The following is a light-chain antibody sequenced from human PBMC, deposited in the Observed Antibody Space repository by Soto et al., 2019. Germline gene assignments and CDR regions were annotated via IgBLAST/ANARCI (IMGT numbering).Light chain of an antibody. CDR2: GAS. Sequence: EIVMTQYQATLPVSEEKRGTLSCRASQRLSASDIAWYQQKPGQAPKFLIYGASSRATGIPDRFSGSGSGTEFTLTITGLQSEDFAVYYCQQYQKWPPITSGQGTRLEIK. CDR3: QQYQKWPPIT. V-gene: IGKV3-15*01. CDR1: QRLSASD. J-gene: IGKJ5*01.